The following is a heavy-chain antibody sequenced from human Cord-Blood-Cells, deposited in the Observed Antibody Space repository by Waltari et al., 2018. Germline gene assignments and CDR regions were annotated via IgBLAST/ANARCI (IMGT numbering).Heavy chain of an antibody. CDR1: GYTFTSYA. CDR2: INAGNGNT. J-gene: IGHJ4*02. Sequence: QVQLVQSGAEVKKPGASVKVSCKASGYTFTSYAMHWVRQAPGQRLEWMGWINAGNGNTKYSQKCQGRVTITRDTSASTAYMELSSLRSEDTAVYYCARGGGGGSYLGDLDYWGQGTLVTVSS. CDR3: ARGGGGGSYLGDLDY. D-gene: IGHD1-26*01. V-gene: IGHV1-3*01.